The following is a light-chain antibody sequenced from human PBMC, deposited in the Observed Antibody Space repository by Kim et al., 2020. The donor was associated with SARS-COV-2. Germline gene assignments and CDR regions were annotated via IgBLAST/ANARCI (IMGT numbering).Light chain of an antibody. J-gene: IGLJ3*02. CDR3: CSYAGGRTWV. Sequence: QSALTQAASVSGSPGQSITISCTGTSSDVGSYNLVSWYQQHPGKAPKVMIYEVSKRPSGVSNRFSGSKSGNTASLTISGLQAEDEADYYCCSYAGGRTWVFGGGTKLTVL. CDR2: EVS. V-gene: IGLV2-23*02. CDR1: SSDVGSYNL.